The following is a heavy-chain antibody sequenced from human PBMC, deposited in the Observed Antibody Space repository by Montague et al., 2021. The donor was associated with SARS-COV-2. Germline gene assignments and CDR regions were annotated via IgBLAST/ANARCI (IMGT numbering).Heavy chain of an antibody. D-gene: IGHD1-1*01. V-gene: IGHV6-1*01. J-gene: IGHJ6*02. CDR2: TYYRSKWYN. CDR1: RDSVARHSAT. CDR3: TSGREGNYNVMDV. Sequence: CAISRDSVARHSATWNGVRQSPSRDLEWLGRTYYRSKWYNDYAVSLRCRVTINPDTSKNQFSLQLNSVTPEDTAIYYCTSGREGNYNVMDVWGQGTTVTVSS.